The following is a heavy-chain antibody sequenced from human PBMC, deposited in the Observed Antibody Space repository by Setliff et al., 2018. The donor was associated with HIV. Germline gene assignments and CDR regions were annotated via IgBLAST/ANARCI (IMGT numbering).Heavy chain of an antibody. V-gene: IGHV3-7*03. D-gene: IGHD3-10*01. J-gene: IGHJ5*02. Sequence: GGSLRLSCAASGFIFNAYWMTWVRQAPGKGLEWVANINGDGSETYYVDSVKGRFTMSRDNAKNSLYLQMNSLRAEDTAVYYCAKNGFGVVALGVNNWFDPWGQGTLVTVSS. CDR2: INGDGSET. CDR3: AKNGFGVVALGVNNWFDP. CDR1: GFIFNAYW.